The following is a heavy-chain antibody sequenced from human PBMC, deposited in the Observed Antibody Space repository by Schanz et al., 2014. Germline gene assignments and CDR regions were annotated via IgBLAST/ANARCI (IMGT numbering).Heavy chain of an antibody. V-gene: IGHV1-18*04. Sequence: QVQLVKPGAEGKKPGASVKVSCKASGYTFTSDSMHWGRQAPGQGLEWLGWIRPDNGHTTYSQKVRDRVIFTTDTSANTAYMELRSLRSDDTAHYYCVRVPSRDVSFDLWGRGTLVTVSS. CDR2: IRPDNGHT. J-gene: IGHJ2*01. CDR1: GYTFTSDS. CDR3: VRVPSRDVSFDL. D-gene: IGHD3-16*01.